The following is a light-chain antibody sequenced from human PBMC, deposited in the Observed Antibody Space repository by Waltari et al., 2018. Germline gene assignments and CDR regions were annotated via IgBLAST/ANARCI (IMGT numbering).Light chain of an antibody. Sequence: QSALTQPASVSGSPGQSITISCTGASSDVGNYDLVSWYQHYPGKGPKLMIHEGNKRPSGVSNRFSGSRSGNTASLTISGLQAEDEADYYCFSYAASNTWLFGGGTKLTVL. V-gene: IGLV2-23*01. CDR3: FSYAASNTWL. CDR2: EGN. J-gene: IGLJ3*02. CDR1: SSDVGNYDL.